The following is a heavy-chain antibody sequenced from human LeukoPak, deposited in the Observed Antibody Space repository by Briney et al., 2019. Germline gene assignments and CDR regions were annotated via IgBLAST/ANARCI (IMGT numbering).Heavy chain of an antibody. J-gene: IGHJ5*02. D-gene: IGHD6-13*01. CDR3: ARHEKGTGIAAAGTGSPNGWFDP. CDR1: GGSISSYY. Sequence: SETLSLTCTVSGGSISSYYWSWIRQPPGKGLEWIGEINHSGSTNYNPSLKSRVTISVDTSKNQFSLKLSSVTAADTAVYYCARHEKGTGIAAAGTGSPNGWFDPWGQGTLVTVSS. V-gene: IGHV4-34*01. CDR2: INHSGST.